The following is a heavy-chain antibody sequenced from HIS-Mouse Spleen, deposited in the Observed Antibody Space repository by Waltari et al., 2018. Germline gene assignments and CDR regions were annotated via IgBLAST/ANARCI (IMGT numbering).Heavy chain of an antibody. V-gene: IGHV4-39*07. J-gene: IGHJ4*02. CDR2: IYYSGST. D-gene: IGHD1-26*01. CDR3: ARDRELYFDY. Sequence: QLQLQESGPGLVKPSETLSLTCTVSGGSISSSSYYWGWIRQPPGKGLEWIGSIYYSGSTYYHPSLTSRVTISVDTSKNQFSLKLSSVTAADTAVYYCARDRELYFDYWGQGTLVTVSS. CDR1: GGSISSSSYY.